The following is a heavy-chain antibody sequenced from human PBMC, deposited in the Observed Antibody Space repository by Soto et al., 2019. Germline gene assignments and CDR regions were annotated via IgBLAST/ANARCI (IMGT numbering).Heavy chain of an antibody. CDR1: GFTFSSYG. J-gene: IGHJ6*03. CDR3: ARNWLWYMYV. CDR2: IWYDGSNK. Sequence: QVQLVESGGGVVQPGRSLRLSCVASGFTFSSYGMHWVRQAPGKGLEWVAIIWYDGSNKYYGDSVKGRFTISRDNSNNTLYLQSNSLRAEDTAVYYCARNWLWYMYVWGKGTTVTVSS. V-gene: IGHV3-33*01. D-gene: IGHD5-12*01.